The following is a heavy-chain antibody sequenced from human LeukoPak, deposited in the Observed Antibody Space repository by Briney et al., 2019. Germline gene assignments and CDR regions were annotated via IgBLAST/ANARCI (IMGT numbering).Heavy chain of an antibody. D-gene: IGHD1-1*01. CDR2: ISSTISTI. CDR1: GFTFRTYS. V-gene: IGHV3-48*01. CDR3: QKEGTQGAHYYMAV. Sequence: GGSLRLSCASSGFTFRTYSMNWVRQAPGKGLEWVSFISSTISTIYYADSVKGRFTISRDNAKNSLYLQMNSLRAEDTAVYYCQKEGTQGAHYYMAVWGKGTTVIVSS. J-gene: IGHJ6*03.